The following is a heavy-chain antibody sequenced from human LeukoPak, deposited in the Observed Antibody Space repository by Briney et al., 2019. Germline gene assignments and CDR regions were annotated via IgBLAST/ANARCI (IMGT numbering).Heavy chain of an antibody. D-gene: IGHD3-16*01. Sequence: GGSLRLSCAASGFTFSSSWLHWVRQAPGKGLVWVSRINERGSSTSYADSVKGRFTISRDNAKNSLYLQMSNLRAEDTAVYFCARGGGLDVWGQGATVTVSS. CDR2: INERGSST. V-gene: IGHV3-74*01. CDR3: ARGGGLDV. J-gene: IGHJ6*02. CDR1: GFTFSSSW.